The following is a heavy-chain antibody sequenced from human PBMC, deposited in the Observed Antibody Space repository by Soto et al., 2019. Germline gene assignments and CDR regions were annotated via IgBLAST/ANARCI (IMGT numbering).Heavy chain of an antibody. CDR2: IYYSGST. CDR3: ARLEGLATISYYFDF. J-gene: IGHJ4*02. D-gene: IGHD3-9*01. CDR1: GGSISSSSYY. V-gene: IGHV4-39*01. Sequence: PSETLSLTCSVSGGSISSSSYYWGWIRQPPGKGLEWIGSIYYSGSTYYNPSLKSRVTISIDKSKNQFSLRLCSLTAAYTAVYYCARLEGLATISYYFDFWGQGTLVTVSS.